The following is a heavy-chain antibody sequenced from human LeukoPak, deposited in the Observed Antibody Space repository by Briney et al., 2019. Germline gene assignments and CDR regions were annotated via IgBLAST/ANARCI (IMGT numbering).Heavy chain of an antibody. CDR1: GGSISSGSYY. Sequence: PSQTLSLTCTVSGGSISSGSYYWSWIRQPAGMRLEWIGRIYTSGNTHYSPSLKSRVTISVDTSKNQFSLKLSSVTAADTAADYCARERLYSGYDDAFDIWGQGTMVTVSS. D-gene: IGHD5-12*01. CDR2: IYTSGNT. J-gene: IGHJ3*02. V-gene: IGHV4-61*02. CDR3: ARERLYSGYDDAFDI.